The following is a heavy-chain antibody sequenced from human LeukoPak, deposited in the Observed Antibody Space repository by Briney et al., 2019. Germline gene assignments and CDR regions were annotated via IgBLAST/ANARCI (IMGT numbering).Heavy chain of an antibody. J-gene: IGHJ4*02. CDR2: ISYDATNK. Sequence: GRSLRLSCAASGFTFSSSDMHWVRQAPGKGLEWVAVISYDATNKYYADSVKGRFTLSRDNSKNTLYLQTNTLRDEDTAVYYCAKASSNYFYYFEYWGQGALVTVSS. V-gene: IGHV3-30*18. CDR1: GFTFSSSD. CDR3: AKASSNYFYYFEY. D-gene: IGHD2/OR15-2a*01.